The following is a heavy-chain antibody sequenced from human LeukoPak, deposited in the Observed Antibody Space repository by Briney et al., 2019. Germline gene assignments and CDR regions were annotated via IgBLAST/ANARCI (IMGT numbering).Heavy chain of an antibody. J-gene: IGHJ4*02. CDR1: GFTFSSYA. CDR3: AKGVVVVPAAIDY. D-gene: IGHD2-2*01. Sequence: PGGSLRLSCAASGFTFSSYAMSWVRQAPGKGLEWVSAISGSGGSTYYADSVKGRFTFSRDNSKNTLYLQMNSLRAEDTAVYYCAKGVVVVPAAIDYWGQGTLVAVSS. CDR2: ISGSGGST. V-gene: IGHV3-23*01.